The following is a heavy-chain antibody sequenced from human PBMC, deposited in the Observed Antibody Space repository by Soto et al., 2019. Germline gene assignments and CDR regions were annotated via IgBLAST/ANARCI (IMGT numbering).Heavy chain of an antibody. CDR2: IMPSLGTV. V-gene: IGHV1-69*06. CDR1: GGTFGNYA. Sequence: QVQLVQSGAEVKKPGSSVKVSCKASGGTFGNYAVSWVRQALEQGFEWVGKIMPSLGTVNYAQKFQGRVTITVDKLTNTAYMELSSLRSGDTAVYYCARVSVPGIYGEDVWGQGTTVSVSS. J-gene: IGHJ6*02. CDR3: ARVSVPGIYGEDV. D-gene: IGHD2-2*01.